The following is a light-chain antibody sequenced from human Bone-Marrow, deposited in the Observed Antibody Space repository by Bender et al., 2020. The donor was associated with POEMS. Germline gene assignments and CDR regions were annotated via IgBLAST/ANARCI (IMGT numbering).Light chain of an antibody. CDR1: NSDVGSYNL. Sequence: QSALTQPASVSGSPGQSITISCIGTNSDVGSYNLVSWYQQHPGKAPKLMISEVTKRPSGVSNRFSGSKSGYTPSLTISGLQAEDEADYYCSSYERGGWVFGGGTKVTVL. CDR3: SSYERGGWV. V-gene: IGLV2-23*02. J-gene: IGLJ3*02. CDR2: EVT.